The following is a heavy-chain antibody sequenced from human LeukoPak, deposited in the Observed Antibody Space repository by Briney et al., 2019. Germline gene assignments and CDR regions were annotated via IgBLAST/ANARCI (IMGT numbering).Heavy chain of an antibody. Sequence: GGSLRLSCAASGFTFSSYGMHWVRQAPGKGLERVAFIRYDGSNKYYADSVKGRFTISRDNSKNTLYLQMNSLRAEDTAVYYCAKDQPLYGGNSGYFDYWGQGTLVTVSS. CDR3: AKDQPLYGGNSGYFDY. D-gene: IGHD4-23*01. J-gene: IGHJ4*02. CDR2: IRYDGSNK. CDR1: GFTFSSYG. V-gene: IGHV3-30*02.